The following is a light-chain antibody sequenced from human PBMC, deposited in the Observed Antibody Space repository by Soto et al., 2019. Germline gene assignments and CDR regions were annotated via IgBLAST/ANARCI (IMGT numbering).Light chain of an antibody. Sequence: EILMTQSPATLSVSPWKRATVSCRVSCIVSNKLAWYQQKPGQAPRLLIYDASARATGIPARFSGSGSGTDFTLTISSLEPEDFAVYYCQQRSNWPITFGQGTRLEIK. CDR2: DAS. J-gene: IGKJ5*01. V-gene: IGKV3-11*01. CDR1: CIVSNK. CDR3: QQRSNWPIT.